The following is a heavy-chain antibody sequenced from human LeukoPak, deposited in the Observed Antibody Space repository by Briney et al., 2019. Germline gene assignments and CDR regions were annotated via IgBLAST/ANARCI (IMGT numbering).Heavy chain of an antibody. D-gene: IGHD2-15*01. CDR3: VKLAEVGC. V-gene: IGHV3-64D*09. Sequence: PGGSLRLSCSASGFTFSNYAMPWVRQAPGKGLDYVSAISGNGGSTYYADSVKGRFTISRDNSKDTLYLQMSSLRAEDAAVYYCVKLAEVGCWGQGTLVTVSS. CDR2: ISGNGGST. J-gene: IGHJ4*02. CDR1: GFTFSNYA.